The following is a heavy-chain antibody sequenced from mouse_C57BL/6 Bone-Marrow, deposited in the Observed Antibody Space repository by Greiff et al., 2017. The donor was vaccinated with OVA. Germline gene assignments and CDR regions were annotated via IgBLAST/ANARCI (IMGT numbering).Heavy chain of an antibody. Sequence: EVLLVESGGDLVKPGGSLKLSCAASGFTFSSYGMSWVRQTPDKRLEWVATIRRGGSYTYYPHSVTGRFTISRDNAKSTLYMQISSLKSEDSAVYYCARYVYDYRSFAYWGQGTLVTVSA. CDR1: GFTFSSYG. J-gene: IGHJ3*01. D-gene: IGHD2-4*01. CDR2: IRRGGSYT. V-gene: IGHV5-6*01. CDR3: ARYVYDYRSFAY.